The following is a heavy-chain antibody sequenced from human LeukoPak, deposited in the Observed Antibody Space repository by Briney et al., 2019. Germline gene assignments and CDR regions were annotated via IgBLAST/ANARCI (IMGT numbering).Heavy chain of an antibody. V-gene: IGHV3-21*01. CDR3: ARDSGDSSGYYFDAFDI. Sequence: PGGSLRLSCAASGFAFSSYSMNWVRQAPGKGLDWVSSISSSSSYIYYADSVKGRFTISRDNAKNSLYLQMNSLRAEDTAVYYCARDSGDSSGYYFDAFDIWGQGTMVTVSS. CDR2: ISSSSSYI. D-gene: IGHD3-22*01. J-gene: IGHJ3*02. CDR1: GFAFSSYS.